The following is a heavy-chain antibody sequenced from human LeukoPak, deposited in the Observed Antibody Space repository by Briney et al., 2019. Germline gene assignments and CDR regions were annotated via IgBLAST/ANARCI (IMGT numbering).Heavy chain of an antibody. CDR3: AKMAGQQLGDYYMDV. CDR1: AFTFRSYV. Sequence: GGSLRLSCAASAFTFRSYVMIWVRQAPGRGLEWVSALSGSGFNTYYADSVKGRFTISRDNSKNTLYLQMNSLRAEDTAVYYCAKMAGQQLGDYYMDVWGKGTTLTVSS. V-gene: IGHV3-23*01. D-gene: IGHD6-13*01. CDR2: LSGSGFNT. J-gene: IGHJ6*03.